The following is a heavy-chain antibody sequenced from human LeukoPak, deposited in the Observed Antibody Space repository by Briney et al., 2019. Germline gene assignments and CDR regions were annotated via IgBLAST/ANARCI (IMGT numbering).Heavy chain of an antibody. CDR3: AKWATVTTPAPFDY. V-gene: IGHV3-23*01. Sequence: GGSLRLSCVVSGLTFSNFAMSWVRQAPGKGLEWVSAISGSGGSTYYADSVKGRFTISRDNSKNTLYLQMNSLRAEDTAVYYCAKWATVTTPAPFDYWGQGTLVTVSS. CDR2: ISGSGGST. D-gene: IGHD4-17*01. J-gene: IGHJ4*02. CDR1: GLTFSNFA.